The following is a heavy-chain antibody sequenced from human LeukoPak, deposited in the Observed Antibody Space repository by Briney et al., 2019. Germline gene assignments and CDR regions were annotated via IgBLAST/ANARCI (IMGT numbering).Heavy chain of an antibody. CDR2: ISAYNGNT. J-gene: IGHJ4*02. V-gene: IGHV1-18*01. CDR3: ARDSPFDSGYYYVVGSDFDY. D-gene: IGHD3-22*01. Sequence: GASVKVSCKASGYTFTSYGISWVRQAPGQGLEWMGWISAYNGNTNYAQKLQGRVTMTTDTSTSTAYMELRSLRSDDTAVYYCARDSPFDSGYYYVVGSDFDYWGQGTLVTVSS. CDR1: GYTFTSYG.